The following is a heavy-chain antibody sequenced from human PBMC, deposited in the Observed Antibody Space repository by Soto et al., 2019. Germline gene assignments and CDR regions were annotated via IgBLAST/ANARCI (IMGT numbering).Heavy chain of an antibody. CDR1: GGSISSGDYY. V-gene: IGHV4-30-4*01. Sequence: SETLSLTCTVSGGSISSGDYYWSWIRQPPGKGLEWIGYIYYSGSTYYNPSLKSRVTISVDTSKNQFSLKLSSVTAADTAVYYCARADYDFWSGYYYYYGMDVWGQGTTVTVSS. J-gene: IGHJ6*02. CDR2: IYYSGST. D-gene: IGHD3-3*01. CDR3: ARADYDFWSGYYYYYGMDV.